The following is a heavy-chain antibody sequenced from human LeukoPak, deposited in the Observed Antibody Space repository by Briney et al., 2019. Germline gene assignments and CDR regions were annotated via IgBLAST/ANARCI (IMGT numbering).Heavy chain of an antibody. J-gene: IGHJ5*02. Sequence: ASVKVSCKASGGTFSSYAISWVRQAPGQGLEWMGGIIPIFGTANYAQKFQGRVTITADESTSTAYMELSSLRSEDTAVYYFARLNCSSTSCYSVYWNWFDPWGQGTLVTVSS. CDR1: GGTFSSYA. D-gene: IGHD2-2*02. CDR2: IIPIFGTA. CDR3: ARLNCSSTSCYSVYWNWFDP. V-gene: IGHV1-69*13.